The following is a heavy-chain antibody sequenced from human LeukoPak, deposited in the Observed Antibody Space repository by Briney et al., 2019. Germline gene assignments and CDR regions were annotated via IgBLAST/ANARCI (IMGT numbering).Heavy chain of an antibody. CDR1: GGSISSGGYS. V-gene: IGHV4-30-4*07. J-gene: IGHJ4*02. CDR2: IYYSGST. CDR3: ARSKRRPNFYFDY. Sequence: SETLSLTCAVSGGSISSGGYSWSWIRQPPRKGLEWIGYIYYSGSTYYNPSLNSRVTISVDTSKNQFSLKLNSVTAADTAIYYCARSKRRPNFYFDYWGQGTLVTVSS. D-gene: IGHD5-24*01.